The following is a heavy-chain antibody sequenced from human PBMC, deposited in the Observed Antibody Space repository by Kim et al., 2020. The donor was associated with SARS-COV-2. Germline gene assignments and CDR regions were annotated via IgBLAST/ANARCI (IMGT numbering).Heavy chain of an antibody. CDR1: GGSFSGYY. CDR2: INHSGST. Sequence: SETLSLTCAVYGGSFSGYYWSWIRQPPGKGLEWIGEINHSGSTNYNPSLKSRVTISVDTSKNQFSLKLSSVTAADTAVYYCEGVLPVFNVAAGTMNYMDVWGKGTTVTVSS. D-gene: IGHD6-13*01. CDR3: EGVLPVFNVAAGTMNYMDV. J-gene: IGHJ6*03. V-gene: IGHV4-34*01.